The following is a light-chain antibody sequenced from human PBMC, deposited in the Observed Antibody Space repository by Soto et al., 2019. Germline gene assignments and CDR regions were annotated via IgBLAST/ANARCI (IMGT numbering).Light chain of an antibody. Sequence: QSALTQPASVSGSPGQSITISCTGTRSDVGAYNYVSWYRQHPGKGPELIIYKVTDRPSGVSSRFSGSKSGNTSSLTISGLQAEDEADYYCSSYTTSSTWVFGGGTKLTVL. J-gene: IGLJ3*02. CDR2: KVT. CDR3: SSYTTSSTWV. V-gene: IGLV2-14*01. CDR1: RSDVGAYNY.